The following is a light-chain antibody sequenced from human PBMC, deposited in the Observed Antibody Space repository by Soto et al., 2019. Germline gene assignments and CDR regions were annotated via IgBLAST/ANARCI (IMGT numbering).Light chain of an antibody. CDR2: GAS. Sequence: EIVLTQSPGSLSLSPGERATLSCRPSQSVSSSYLAWYQQKPGQAPRLVIYGASSRANGIPDRFSGSGSGTDFTLTISRLEPEDFGVYYCHQYGTSPLTFGQGTKLEIK. J-gene: IGKJ2*01. CDR1: QSVSSSY. CDR3: HQYGTSPLT. V-gene: IGKV3-20*01.